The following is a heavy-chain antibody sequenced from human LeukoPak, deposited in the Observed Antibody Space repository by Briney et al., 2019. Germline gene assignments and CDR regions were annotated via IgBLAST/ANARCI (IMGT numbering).Heavy chain of an antibody. CDR1: GFTVSSNY. CDR2: IYNGGTT. Sequence: GSLRLSCAASGFTVSSNYMSWVRQAPGKGPEWVSVIYNGGTTYYADSMKGRFTTSRHNSENTLNLQMNSLRAEDTAVYYCARVINRGYGSGLDYWGQGALVTVPS. V-gene: IGHV3-53*01. D-gene: IGHD3-10*01. J-gene: IGHJ4*02. CDR3: ARVINRGYGSGLDY.